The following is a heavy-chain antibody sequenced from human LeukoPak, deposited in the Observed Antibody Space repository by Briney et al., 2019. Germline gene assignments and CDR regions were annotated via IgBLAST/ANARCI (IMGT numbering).Heavy chain of an antibody. CDR2: INHSGST. CDR1: GGSFSGYY. J-gene: IGHJ4*02. D-gene: IGHD7-27*01. Sequence: SETLSLTCAVYGGSFSGYYWSWIRLPPGKGLEWIGEINHSGSTNYNPSLKSRVTISVDTSKNQFSLKLSSVTAADTAVYYCARPRFQTGNFDYWGQGTLVTVPS. CDR3: ARPRFQTGNFDY. V-gene: IGHV4-34*01.